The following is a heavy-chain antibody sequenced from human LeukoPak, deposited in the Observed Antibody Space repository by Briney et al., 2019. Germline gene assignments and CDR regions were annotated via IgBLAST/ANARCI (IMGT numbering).Heavy chain of an antibody. D-gene: IGHD3-10*01. CDR1: GGSISSSSYY. V-gene: IGHV4-39*07. CDR2: IYYSGST. Sequence: SETLSLTCTVSGGSISSSSYYWGWIRQPPGKGLEWIGSIYYSGSTYYNPSLKSRVTISVDTSKNQLSLKLSSVTAADTAVYYCARAGYYYGSGTYNWFDPWGQGTLVTVSS. J-gene: IGHJ5*02. CDR3: ARAGYYYGSGTYNWFDP.